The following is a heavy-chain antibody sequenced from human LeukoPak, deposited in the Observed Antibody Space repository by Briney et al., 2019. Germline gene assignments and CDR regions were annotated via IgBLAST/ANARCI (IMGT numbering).Heavy chain of an antibody. CDR2: IYYSGST. V-gene: IGHV4-59*01. CDR1: GGSISSYY. Sequence: PSETLSLTCTVSGGSISSYYWSWIRQPPGKGLEWIGHIYYSGSTNYNPSLKSRVTISVDTSKNQFSLKLSSVTAADTAVYYCARVHSAGEGDFDYWGQGTLVTVSS. J-gene: IGHJ4*02. CDR3: ARVHSAGEGDFDY. D-gene: IGHD6-13*01.